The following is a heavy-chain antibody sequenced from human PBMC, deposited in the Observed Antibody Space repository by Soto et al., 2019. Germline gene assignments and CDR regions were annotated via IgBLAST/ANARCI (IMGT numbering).Heavy chain of an antibody. D-gene: IGHD4-17*01. CDR3: ARGGSYGGNSEGEIDY. J-gene: IGHJ4*02. CDR1: GFTVSSNY. V-gene: IGHV3-66*01. CDR2: IYSGGST. Sequence: ESGGGLVQPGGSLRLSCAASGFTVSSNYMSWVRQAPGKGLEWVSVIYSGGSTYYADSVKGRFTISRDNSKNTLYLRMNSLRAEDTAVYYCARGGSYGGNSEGEIDYWGQGTLVTVSS.